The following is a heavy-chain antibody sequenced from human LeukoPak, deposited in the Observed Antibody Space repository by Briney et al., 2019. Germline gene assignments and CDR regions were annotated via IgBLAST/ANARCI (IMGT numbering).Heavy chain of an antibody. Sequence: GGSLRLSCAASGFTFSSYGMSWVRQAPGEGLEWVSAISGSGGSTYYADSVKGRFTISRGNSKNTLYLQMNSLRAEDTAVYYCAKLLYSSSNWGQGTLVTVSS. J-gene: IGHJ4*02. V-gene: IGHV3-23*01. CDR3: AKLLYSSSN. CDR1: GFTFSSYG. CDR2: ISGSGGST. D-gene: IGHD6-13*01.